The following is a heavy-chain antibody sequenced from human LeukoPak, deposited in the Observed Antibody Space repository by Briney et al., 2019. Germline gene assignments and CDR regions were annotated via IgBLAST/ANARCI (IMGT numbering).Heavy chain of an antibody. Sequence: SETLSLTCAVSGYSISSGYYWGWIRQPPGKGLEWIGSIYHSGSTYYNPSLKSRVTISVDTSKNQFSLKLSSVTAADTAVDYCARHDWVAVAGTCDYWRQGTLVTVPS. CDR2: IYHSGST. D-gene: IGHD6-19*01. V-gene: IGHV4-38-2*01. J-gene: IGHJ4*02. CDR1: GYSISSGYY. CDR3: ARHDWVAVAGTCDY.